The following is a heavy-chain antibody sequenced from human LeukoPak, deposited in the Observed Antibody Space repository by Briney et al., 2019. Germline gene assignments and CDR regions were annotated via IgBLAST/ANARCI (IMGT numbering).Heavy chain of an antibody. D-gene: IGHD3-3*01. CDR1: GYTFTSYD. Sequence: ASVKVSCKASGYTFTSYDINWVRQATGQGLEWMGWMNPNSGNTGYAQKFQGRVTMTRNTSISTAYMELSSLRSKDTAVYYCARVTYYDFWSGYPTYYYYYYMDVWGKGTTVTVSS. J-gene: IGHJ6*03. CDR2: MNPNSGNT. CDR3: ARVTYYDFWSGYPTYYYYYYMDV. V-gene: IGHV1-8*01.